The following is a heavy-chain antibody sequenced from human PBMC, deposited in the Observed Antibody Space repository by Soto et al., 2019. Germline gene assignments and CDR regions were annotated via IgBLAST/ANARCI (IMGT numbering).Heavy chain of an antibody. CDR3: ATAGYSTSCYDC. J-gene: IGHJ4*02. CDR2: INAGNGNT. Sequence: ASVKVSCKASGYTFTSYAIHWVRHAPGQRLEWMGWINAGNGNTRYSQRFQGRVTISRDTSTSTAYMELSSLRSEDTAVYYCATAGYSTSCYDCWGQGTLVTVSS. D-gene: IGHD6-13*01. V-gene: IGHV1-3*01. CDR1: GYTFTSYA.